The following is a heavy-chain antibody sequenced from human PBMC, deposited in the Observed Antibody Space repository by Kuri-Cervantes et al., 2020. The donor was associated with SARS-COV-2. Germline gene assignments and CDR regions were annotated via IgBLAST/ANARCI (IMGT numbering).Heavy chain of an antibody. D-gene: IGHD4-17*01. V-gene: IGHV3-30*04. J-gene: IGHJ5*02. CDR3: ARDIVYGDDWFDP. CDR1: GFTFSTFA. CDR2: ISYDGSNK. Sequence: GESLKISCAASGFTFSTFAMTWVRQAPGKGLEWVAVISYDGSNKYYADSVKGRFTISRDNSKNTLYLQMNSLRAEDTAVYYCARDIVYGDDWFDPWGQGTLVTVSS.